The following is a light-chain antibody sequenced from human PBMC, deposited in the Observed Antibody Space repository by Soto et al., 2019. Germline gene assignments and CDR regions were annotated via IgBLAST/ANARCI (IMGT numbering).Light chain of an antibody. CDR1: QGISSY. J-gene: IGKJ5*01. Sequence: DIQLTQSPSFLSASVGDRVTITCRASQGISSYLAWYQQKPGKAPKFLIYAASTLRGGVPSRFSGSGSGTEVTLTISSVQPEDFATYYCQGLNDYPITFGQGTRLEIK. V-gene: IGKV1-9*01. CDR2: AAS. CDR3: QGLNDYPIT.